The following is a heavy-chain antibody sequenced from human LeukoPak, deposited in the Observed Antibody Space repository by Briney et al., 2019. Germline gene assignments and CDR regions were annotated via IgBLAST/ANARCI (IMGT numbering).Heavy chain of an antibody. CDR2: ISGSGGST. D-gene: IGHD6-6*01. CDR1: GFTFSSYA. CDR3: AKAPVRIAARATLDY. J-gene: IGHJ4*02. V-gene: IGHV3-23*01. Sequence: GGSLRLSCAASGFTFSSYAMSWVRQAPGKGLEWVSGISGSGGSTYYADSVKGRFTISRDNSKNTLYLQMNSLRAEDTAVYYCAKAPVRIAARATLDYWGQGTLVTVSS.